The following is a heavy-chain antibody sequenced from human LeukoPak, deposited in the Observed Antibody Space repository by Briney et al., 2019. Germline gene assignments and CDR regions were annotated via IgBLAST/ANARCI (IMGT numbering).Heavy chain of an antibody. CDR1: GFTFSDYV. CDR2: INHNGEMI. V-gene: IGHV3-48*02. D-gene: IGHD3-9*01. J-gene: IGHJ4*02. Sequence: GGSLRLSCAASGFTFSDYVMNWVRQAPGKGLEWVSYINHNGEMIYYADSVKGRFTISRDTAKKTLYLQMNSLRDDDTALYYCVRDNDWAFHYWGQGTLVTVSS. CDR3: VRDNDWAFHY.